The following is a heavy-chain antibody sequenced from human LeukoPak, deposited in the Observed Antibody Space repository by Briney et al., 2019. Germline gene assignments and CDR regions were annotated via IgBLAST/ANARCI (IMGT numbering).Heavy chain of an antibody. Sequence: SETLSLTCAVYGGSFSGYYWSWIRQPPGKGLEWIGEINHSGSTNYNPSLKSRVTISVDTSKNQFSLKLSSVTAADTAVYYCARDCILTGYYYDAFDIWGQGTMVTVSS. D-gene: IGHD3-9*01. CDR2: INHSGST. CDR1: GGSFSGYY. CDR3: ARDCILTGYYYDAFDI. J-gene: IGHJ3*02. V-gene: IGHV4-34*01.